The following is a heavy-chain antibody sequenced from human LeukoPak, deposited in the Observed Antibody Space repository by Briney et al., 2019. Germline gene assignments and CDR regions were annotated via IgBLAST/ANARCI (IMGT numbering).Heavy chain of an antibody. CDR1: GGSISGSSYY. Sequence: KPSETLSLTCTVSGGSISGSSYYWGWIRQPPGKGLEWIGSIYYSGSTYYNPSLKSRVTISVDTSKNQFSLKLSSVTAAVTAVYYCARHWEGESWFDPWGQGILVTVSS. J-gene: IGHJ5*02. V-gene: IGHV4-39*01. CDR3: ARHWEGESWFDP. D-gene: IGHD1-26*01. CDR2: IYYSGST.